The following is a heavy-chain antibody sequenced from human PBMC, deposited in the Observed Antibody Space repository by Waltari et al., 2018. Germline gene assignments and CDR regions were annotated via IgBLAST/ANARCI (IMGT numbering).Heavy chain of an antibody. D-gene: IGHD3-10*01. J-gene: IGHJ4*02. CDR3: ARELYPPTSNPFDF. V-gene: IGHV3-7*01. Sequence: EVQLVESGGGLVQPRGSLRLSCAASGFTFSRYWLSWVRQAPGKGLEWVDHIKQDESEKFYVDSVKGRFTIFRDNAKNLLYLQMDSLRGEDTAVYYCARELYPPTSNPFDFWGQGTRVTVSS. CDR1: GFTFSRYW. CDR2: IKQDESEK.